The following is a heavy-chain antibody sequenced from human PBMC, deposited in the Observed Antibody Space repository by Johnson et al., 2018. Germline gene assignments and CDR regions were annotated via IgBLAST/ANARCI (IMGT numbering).Heavy chain of an antibody. V-gene: IGHV4-59*11. J-gene: IGHJ3*02. Sequence: QVQLQESGPGLVKPSETLSLICTVSGVSLSLHQWNWIRQPPGKGLEWIGVIYENGGTNYNPSLNSRVTISLGVSKNQFPLKLSSVTATDSAVFYCARESFSITSGNDGFDIWGQGTMVTVSS. CDR2: IYENGGT. D-gene: IGHD1-14*01. CDR3: ARESFSITSGNDGFDI. CDR1: GVSLSLHQ.